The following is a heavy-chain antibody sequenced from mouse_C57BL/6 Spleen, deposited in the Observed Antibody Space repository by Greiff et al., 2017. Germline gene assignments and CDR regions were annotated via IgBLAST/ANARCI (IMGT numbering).Heavy chain of an antibody. CDR3: ARNYDRPLFAY. D-gene: IGHD2-4*01. CDR1: GFTFSSYA. V-gene: IGHV5-4*03. Sequence: EVMLVESGGGLVKPGGSLKLSCAASGFTFSSYAMSWVRQTPEKRLEWVATISDGGSYTYYPDNVKGRFTISRDNAKNNLYLQMSHLKSGDTAMYYCARNYDRPLFAYWGQGTLVTVSA. J-gene: IGHJ3*01. CDR2: ISDGGSYT.